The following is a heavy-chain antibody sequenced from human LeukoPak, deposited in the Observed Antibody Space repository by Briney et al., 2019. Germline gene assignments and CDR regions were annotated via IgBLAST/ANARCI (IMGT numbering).Heavy chain of an antibody. V-gene: IGHV3-23*01. Sequence: GGSLRLSCAASGFTFSSYAMSWVRQAPGKGLEWVSVISGSGGNTYYADSVKGRFTISRDNSKNTLYLQMNSLRAEDTAVYYCAKFFSSSTSCYVAFDIWGQGTMVTVSS. CDR3: AKFFSSSTSCYVAFDI. J-gene: IGHJ3*02. CDR2: ISGSGGNT. D-gene: IGHD2-2*01. CDR1: GFTFSSYA.